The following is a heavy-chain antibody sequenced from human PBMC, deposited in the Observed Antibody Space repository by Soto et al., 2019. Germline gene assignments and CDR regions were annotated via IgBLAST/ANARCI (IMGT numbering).Heavy chain of an antibody. D-gene: IGHD6-6*01. V-gene: IGHV4-34*01. Sequence: QVQLQQWGAGLLKPSETLSLTCAVYGGSFSGYYWSWIRQPPGKGLEWIGEINHSGSHNYNPSLQSRVTISVDTSKNQFSLKLSSVTAADTAVYYCARVQQLVRYNGAFDIWGQGTMVTVSS. CDR2: INHSGSH. CDR3: ARVQQLVRYNGAFDI. J-gene: IGHJ3*02. CDR1: GGSFSGYY.